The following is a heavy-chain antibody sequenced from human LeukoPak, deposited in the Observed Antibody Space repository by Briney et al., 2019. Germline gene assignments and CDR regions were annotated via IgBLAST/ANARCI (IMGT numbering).Heavy chain of an antibody. CDR1: GFTVSSNY. CDR2: IYSGGST. Sequence: PGGSLRLSCAASGFTVSSNYMTWVRQAPGKGLEWVSVIYSGGSTYYADSVKGRFTISRDNSKNTLYLQMNSLRVEDTAVYYCARVIRAINWFDPWGQGTLVTVSS. D-gene: IGHD3-16*02. V-gene: IGHV3-66*01. CDR3: ARVIRAINWFDP. J-gene: IGHJ5*02.